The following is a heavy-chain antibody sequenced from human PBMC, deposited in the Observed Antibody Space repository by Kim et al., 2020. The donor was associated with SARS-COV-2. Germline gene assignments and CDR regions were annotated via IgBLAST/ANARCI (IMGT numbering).Heavy chain of an antibody. J-gene: IGHJ4*02. D-gene: IGHD3-22*01. V-gene: IGHV1-46*01. CDR3: ARSQDSSGIGAC. Sequence: YAQKVQGRVTMPRDTSTSTVYLELSGLRSEDTAVYYCARSQDSSGIGACWGQGTLVTVSS.